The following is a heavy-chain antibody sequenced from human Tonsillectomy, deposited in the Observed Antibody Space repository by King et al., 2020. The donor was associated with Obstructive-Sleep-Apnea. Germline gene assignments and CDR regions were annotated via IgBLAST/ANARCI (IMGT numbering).Heavy chain of an antibody. Sequence: VQLVESGGVVVQPGGSLRLSCAASGFTFDSYPMHWVRQAPGKGLEWVSLMSGDGVYTYYADSVKGRFTISRDNSKNSLYLQMNNLRAEDTALYYCAKDIAAPGPNTRSREYYYYYGLDDWGQGTTVTVSS. D-gene: IGHD2/OR15-2a*01. CDR2: MSGDGVYT. CDR1: GFTFDSYP. J-gene: IGHJ6*02. CDR3: AKDIAAPGPNTRSREYYYYYGLDD. V-gene: IGHV3-43D*03.